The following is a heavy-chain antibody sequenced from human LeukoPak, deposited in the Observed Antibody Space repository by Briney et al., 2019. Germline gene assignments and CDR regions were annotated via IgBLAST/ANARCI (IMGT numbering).Heavy chain of an antibody. V-gene: IGHV3-21*01. CDR2: ISSSSSYI. J-gene: IGHJ4*02. Sequence: GGSLRLSCAASGFTFSSFALSWVRQAPGKGLEWVSSISSSSSYIYYADSVKGRFTISRDNAKNSLYLQMNSLRAEDAAVYYCTRDQGYSNDVGHFDHWGQGTLVTVSS. CDR1: GFTFSSFA. D-gene: IGHD4-4*01. CDR3: TRDQGYSNDVGHFDH.